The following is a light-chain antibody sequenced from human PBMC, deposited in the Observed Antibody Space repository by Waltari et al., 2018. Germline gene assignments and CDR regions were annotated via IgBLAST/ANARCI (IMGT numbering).Light chain of an antibody. CDR2: DVS. CDR3: TSFTSSNTYV. J-gene: IGLJ1*01. V-gene: IGLV2-14*03. Sequence: QSALTQPASVSGSPGQSITISCSGTSSDIGKYNYVSWFQQHPGKAPKLMIYDVSNRPSGFSGRFSGSKSGNTASLTISGLQTEDESDYYCTSFTSSNTYVFGTGTKVTVL. CDR1: SSDIGKYNY.